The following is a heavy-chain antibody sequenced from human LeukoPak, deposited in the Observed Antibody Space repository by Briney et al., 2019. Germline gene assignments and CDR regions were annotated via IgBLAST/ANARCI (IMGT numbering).Heavy chain of an antibody. CDR1: GFTFSSYW. J-gene: IGHJ3*02. V-gene: IGHV3-7*03. D-gene: IGHD5-24*01. Sequence: GGSLRLSCAASGFTFSSYWMSWVRQAPGKGLEWVANIKQDGSEKYYVDSVKGRFTISRDNAKNSLYLQMNSLRAEDTAVYYCARVRRDGYNFDAFDIWGQGTMVTVSS. CDR2: IKQDGSEK. CDR3: ARVRRDGYNFDAFDI.